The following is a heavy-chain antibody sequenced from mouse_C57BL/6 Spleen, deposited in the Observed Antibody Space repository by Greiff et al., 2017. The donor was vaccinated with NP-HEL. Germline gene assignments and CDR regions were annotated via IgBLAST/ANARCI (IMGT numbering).Heavy chain of an antibody. CDR2: IYPGDGDT. J-gene: IGHJ4*01. D-gene: IGHD1-1*01. CDR3: ARSTTVVAYYYAMDY. V-gene: IGHV1-82*01. Sequence: QVQLKQSGPELVKPGASVKISCKASGYAFSSSWMNWVKQRPGKGLEWIGRIYPGDGDTNYNGKFKGKATLTADKSSSTAYMQLSSLTSEDSAVYFCARSTTVVAYYYAMDYWGQGTSVTVSS. CDR1: GYAFSSSW.